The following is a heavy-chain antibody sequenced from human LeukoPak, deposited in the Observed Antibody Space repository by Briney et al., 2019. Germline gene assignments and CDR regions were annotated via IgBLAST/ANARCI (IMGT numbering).Heavy chain of an antibody. D-gene: IGHD4-11*01. J-gene: IGHJ6*03. V-gene: IGHV4-38-2*02. CDR2: IYHSGST. CDR1: GYPISSGYY. Sequence: SETLSLTCTVSGYPISSGYYWGWIRQPPGKGLEWIGSIYHSGSTYYNPSLKSRVTISVDTSKNQFSLKLSSVTAADTAVYYCARDVTMDVWGKGTTVTVSS. CDR3: ARDVTMDV.